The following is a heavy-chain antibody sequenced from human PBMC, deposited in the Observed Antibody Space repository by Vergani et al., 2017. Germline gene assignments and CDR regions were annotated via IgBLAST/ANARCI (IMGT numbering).Heavy chain of an antibody. V-gene: IGHV1-8*01. Sequence: QVQLVQSGAEVKKPGASVKVSCKASGYTFTSYDINWVRQDTGQGLEWMGWMNPNSGNTGYEQKFQGRVTMTRNTSISTAYMELSSLRSEDTAVYYCARGLQQKAVAGPRFYYYMDVWGKGTTVTVSS. CDR1: GYTFTSYD. D-gene: IGHD6-19*01. J-gene: IGHJ6*03. CDR3: ARGLQQKAVAGPRFYYYMDV. CDR2: MNPNSGNT.